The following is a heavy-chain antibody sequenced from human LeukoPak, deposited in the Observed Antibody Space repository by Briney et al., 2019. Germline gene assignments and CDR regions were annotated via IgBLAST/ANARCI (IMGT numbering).Heavy chain of an antibody. CDR1: GGSFSGYY. V-gene: IGHV4-34*01. CDR3: ARPSKVYGETGYWFDP. Sequence: SETLSLTCAVYGGSFSGYYWSWMRQPPGKGLEWIGEINHSGSTNYNPSLKSRVTISVDTSKNQFSLKLSSVTAADTAVYYCARPSKVYGETGYWFDPWGQGTLVTVSS. D-gene: IGHD4-17*01. J-gene: IGHJ5*02. CDR2: INHSGST.